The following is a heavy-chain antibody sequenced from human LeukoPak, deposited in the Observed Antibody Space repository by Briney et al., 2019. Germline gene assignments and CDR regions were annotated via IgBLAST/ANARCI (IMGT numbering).Heavy chain of an antibody. D-gene: IGHD1-7*01. CDR2: ISYDGSNK. CDR3: ARWRTGTIFDY. CDR1: GFTFSSYG. V-gene: IGHV3-30*03. J-gene: IGHJ4*02. Sequence: PGGSLRLSCAASGFTFSSYGMHWVRQAPGEGLEWVALISYDGSNKDYADSVKGRFTISRDNSKNTLYLQMNSLRPEDTAVYYCARWRTGTIFDYWGQGTLVIVSS.